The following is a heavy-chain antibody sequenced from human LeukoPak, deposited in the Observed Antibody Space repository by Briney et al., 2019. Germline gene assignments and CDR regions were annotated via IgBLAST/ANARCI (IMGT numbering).Heavy chain of an antibody. J-gene: IGHJ5*02. Sequence: SETLSLTCTVSGGSISSGGYYWSWIRQPPGKGLEWIGYIYHSGSTYYNPSLKSRVTISVDRSKNQFSLKLSSVTAADTAVYYCARGIPLWFGEFVYNWFDPWGQGTLVTVSS. CDR3: ARGIPLWFGEFVYNWFDP. D-gene: IGHD3-10*01. V-gene: IGHV4-30-2*01. CDR1: GGSISSGGYY. CDR2: IYHSGST.